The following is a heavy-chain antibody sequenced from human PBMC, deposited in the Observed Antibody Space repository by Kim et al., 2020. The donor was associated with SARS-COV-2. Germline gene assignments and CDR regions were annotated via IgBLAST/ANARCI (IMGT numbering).Heavy chain of an antibody. CDR2: IWYDGSNK. CDR1: GFTFSSYG. V-gene: IGHV3-33*01. J-gene: IGHJ4*02. Sequence: GGSLRLSCAASGFTFSSYGMHWVRQAPGKGLEWVAVIWYDGSNKYYADSVKGRFTISRDNSKNTLYLQMNSLRAEDTAVYYCARPRRGAAARGGYDYWGQGTLVTVSS. D-gene: IGHD6-13*01. CDR3: ARPRRGAAARGGYDY.